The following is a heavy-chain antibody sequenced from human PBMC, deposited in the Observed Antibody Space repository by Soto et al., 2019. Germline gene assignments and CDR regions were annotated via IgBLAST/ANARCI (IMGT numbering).Heavy chain of an antibody. CDR3: VRSRVFIAVTSVTNYYYYYGMDV. V-gene: IGHV6-1*01. CDR2: AYYRSKWYI. Sequence: QVQLQQSGPGLLKPSQTLSLTCAISGDSVSSDSAAWNWIRQSPSRGLEWLGRAYYRSKWYIEYAPSVNSRITINPDTSKTQLSLQLISVNPEDTAVYYCVRSRVFIAVTSVTNYYYYYGMDVWGQGTTVTVSS. CDR1: GDSVSSDSAA. J-gene: IGHJ6*02. D-gene: IGHD6-19*01.